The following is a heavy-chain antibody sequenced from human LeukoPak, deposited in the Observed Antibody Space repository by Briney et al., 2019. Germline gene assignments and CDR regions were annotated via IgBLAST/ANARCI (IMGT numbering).Heavy chain of an antibody. J-gene: IGHJ4*02. CDR2: ISYDGSNE. D-gene: IGHD3-9*01. Sequence: GGSLRLSCAASGFTFTTYTIHWVRQAPGKGLEWVAVISYDGSNEFYADSVKGRFTISRDNSKNTLYLQMNSLRAEDTAVYYCARDEETYYDILTGYRRFDYWGQGTLVTVSS. CDR3: ARDEETYYDILTGYRRFDY. CDR1: GFTFTTYT. V-gene: IGHV3-30*04.